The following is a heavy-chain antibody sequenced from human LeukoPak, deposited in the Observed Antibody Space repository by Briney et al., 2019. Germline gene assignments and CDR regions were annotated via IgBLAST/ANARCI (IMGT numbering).Heavy chain of an antibody. CDR2: ISSSGSTI. V-gene: IGHV3-48*03. CDR3: ARVASSGWYVIGYFDY. D-gene: IGHD6-19*01. Sequence: GGSLRLSCAASGFTFSSYEMNWVRQAPGKGLEWVSYISSSGSTIYYADSVKGRFTISRDNAKSSLYLQMNSLRAEDTAVYYCARVASSGWYVIGYFDYWSQGTLVTVSS. J-gene: IGHJ4*02. CDR1: GFTFSSYE.